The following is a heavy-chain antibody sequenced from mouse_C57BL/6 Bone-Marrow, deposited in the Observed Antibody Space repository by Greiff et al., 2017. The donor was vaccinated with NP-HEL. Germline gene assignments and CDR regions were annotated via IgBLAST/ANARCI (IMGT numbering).Heavy chain of an antibody. Sequence: VQLQQSGPGLVQPSQSLSITCTVSGFSLTSYGVHWVRQSPGKGLEWLGVIWSGGSTDYNAAFISRLSISKDNSKSQVFFKMNSVQADDTGIYCCARAGITGYYYAMGYWGQGTSVTVSS. J-gene: IGHJ4*01. CDR3: ARAGITGYYYAMGY. CDR2: IWSGGST. V-gene: IGHV2-2*01. D-gene: IGHD2-4*01. CDR1: GFSLTSYG.